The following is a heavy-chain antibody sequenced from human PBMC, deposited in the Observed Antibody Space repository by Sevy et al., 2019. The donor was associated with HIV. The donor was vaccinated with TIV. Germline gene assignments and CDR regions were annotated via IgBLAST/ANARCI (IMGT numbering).Heavy chain of an antibody. V-gene: IGHV4-34*01. CDR3: ARAKGYMWAAASPPGWFDP. J-gene: IGHJ5*02. CDR2: INHSGST. D-gene: IGHD6-13*01. Sequence: SETLSLTCAVYGGSFSGYYWSWIRQPPGKGLEWIGEINHSGSTNYNPSLKSRVTISVDTSKNQFSLKLGSVTAADTAVYYCARAKGYMWAAASPPGWFDPWGQGTLVTVSS. CDR1: GGSFSGYY.